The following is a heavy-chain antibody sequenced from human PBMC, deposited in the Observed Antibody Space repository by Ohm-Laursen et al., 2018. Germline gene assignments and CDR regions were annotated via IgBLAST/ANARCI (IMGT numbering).Heavy chain of an antibody. CDR3: ARDLGFAAPMDV. V-gene: IGHV4-4*07. Sequence: TPSLTCTVSAGSITNYYWTWVRQPAGKGLEWIGRISSSGSTNYNPSLKSRVTMSVATSKNQLSLKVNSVTAADTAVYYCARDLGFAAPMDVWGQGTTVTVSS. D-gene: IGHD7-27*01. CDR1: AGSITNYY. CDR2: ISSSGST. J-gene: IGHJ6*02.